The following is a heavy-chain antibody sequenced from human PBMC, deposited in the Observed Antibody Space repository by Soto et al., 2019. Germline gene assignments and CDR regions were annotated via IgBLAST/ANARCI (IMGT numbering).Heavy chain of an antibody. CDR1: GFTFSSYW. V-gene: IGHV3-74*01. D-gene: IGHD5-18*01. Sequence: GGSLRLSCSASGFTFSSYWMHWVRQAPGKGLVWVSRINPDGSATNYADSVKGRFTISRDNAKNTLYLQMNSLRAEDTAVFYCGRGGSDSPMAPGYWGQGTLVTVSS. CDR2: INPDGSAT. J-gene: IGHJ4*02. CDR3: GRGGSDSPMAPGY.